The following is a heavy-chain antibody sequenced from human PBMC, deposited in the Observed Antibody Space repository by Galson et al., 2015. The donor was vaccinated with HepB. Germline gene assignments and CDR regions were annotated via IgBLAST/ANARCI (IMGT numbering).Heavy chain of an antibody. J-gene: IGHJ3*02. Sequence: SVKVSCKASGGTFSSYTISWVRQAPGQGLEWMGRIIPILGIANYAQKFQGRVTITADKSTSTAYMELSSLRSEDTAVYYCVGAYSNSRDFDSFDIWGQGTMVTVSS. CDR3: VGAYSNSRDFDSFDI. CDR1: GGTFSSYT. V-gene: IGHV1-69*02. CDR2: IIPILGIA. D-gene: IGHD6-19*01.